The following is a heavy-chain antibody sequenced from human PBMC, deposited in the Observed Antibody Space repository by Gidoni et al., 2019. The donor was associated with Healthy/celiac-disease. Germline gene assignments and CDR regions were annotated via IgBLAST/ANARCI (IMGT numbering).Heavy chain of an antibody. CDR1: GFTFSSYG. Sequence: QVQLVESGGGVVQPVRSLRLSCAAAGFTFSSYGMPWVRQAPGKGLEGVAVIWYDGSNKYYADSVKGRFTISRDNSKNTLYLQMNSLRAEDTAVYYCARGGYCSGGSCYSDYYYGMDVWGQGTTVTVSS. CDR3: ARGGYCSGGSCYSDYYYGMDV. J-gene: IGHJ6*02. CDR2: IWYDGSNK. V-gene: IGHV3-33*01. D-gene: IGHD2-15*01.